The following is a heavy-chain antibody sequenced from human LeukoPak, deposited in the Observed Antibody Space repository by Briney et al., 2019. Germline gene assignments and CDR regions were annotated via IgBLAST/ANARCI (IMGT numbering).Heavy chain of an antibody. J-gene: IGHJ4*02. V-gene: IGHV3-30*04. CDR2: ISSNGGDK. D-gene: IGHD2-21*02. Sequence: PGGSLRLSCAASGLTLSSFAMHWVRQAPGKGLEWVADISSNGGDKYYADSVRGRFTISRDISENTLYLQMNSLRAEDTAVYYCAKSHLLAYCGGDCYPSGYWGQGTLVTVSS. CDR1: GLTLSSFA. CDR3: AKSHLLAYCGGDCYPSGY.